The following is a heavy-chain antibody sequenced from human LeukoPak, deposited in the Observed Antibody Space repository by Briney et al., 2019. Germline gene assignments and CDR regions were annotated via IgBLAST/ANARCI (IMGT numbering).Heavy chain of an antibody. CDR3: ARHPPRGLAKDVFHI. V-gene: IGHV5-51*01. D-gene: IGHD3/OR15-3a*01. CDR1: GSIFISYW. J-gene: IGHJ3*02. CDR2: IYPDDSDT. Sequence: GGSLQISCSGTGSIFISYWIGGGRQVPGKGVEGRGIIYPDDSDTRYSPSLQGQVTISADKSINPAYLPWSNLKASDPAMYYCARHPPRGLAKDVFHIWGPGTMVTVSS.